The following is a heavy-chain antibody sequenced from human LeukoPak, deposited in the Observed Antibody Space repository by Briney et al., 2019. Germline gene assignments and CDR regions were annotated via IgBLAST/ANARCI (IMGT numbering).Heavy chain of an antibody. V-gene: IGHV4-59*08. CDR1: GGSISSYY. CDR3: ARVENDSSGRNIDY. Sequence: SETLSLTCTVSGGSISSYYWSWIRQPPGKGLEWIGYIYYSGSTNYNPSLKSRVTISVDTSKNQFSLKLSSVTAADTAVYYCARVENDSSGRNIDYWGQGTLVTVSS. D-gene: IGHD3-22*01. CDR2: IYYSGST. J-gene: IGHJ4*02.